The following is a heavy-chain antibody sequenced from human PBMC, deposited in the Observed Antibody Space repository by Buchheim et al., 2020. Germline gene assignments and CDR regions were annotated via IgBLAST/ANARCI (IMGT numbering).Heavy chain of an antibody. V-gene: IGHV4-4*02. CDR1: GDSISSYNW. D-gene: IGHD3-22*01. J-gene: IGHJ4*02. Sequence: QVQLQESGPGLVKPSGTLSLTCGVSGDSISSYNWWSWVRQPPGKGLEWIGEIYHDGSSNYNPSLKSRVTISVDTSKNQFSLKLSSVTAADTAVYYCARRLIVVSEFDYWGQGTL. CDR2: IYHDGSS. CDR3: ARRLIVVSEFDY.